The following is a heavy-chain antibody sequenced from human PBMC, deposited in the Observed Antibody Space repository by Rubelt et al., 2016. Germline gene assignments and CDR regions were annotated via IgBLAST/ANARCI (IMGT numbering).Heavy chain of an antibody. CDR2: INLNSGGT. CDR1: GYTFTGYY. D-gene: IGHD1-1*01. Sequence: QVQLVQSGSELKKHGASVKVSCKDSGYTFTGYYTHWVRQAPGQGLEWMGRINLNSGGTNYAQKFQGRGTMPRDTSISTAYMELSRLRSDDTAVYYCARGVGTAFDPWGQGTLVTVSS. J-gene: IGHJ5*02. V-gene: IGHV1-2*06. CDR3: ARGVGTAFDP.